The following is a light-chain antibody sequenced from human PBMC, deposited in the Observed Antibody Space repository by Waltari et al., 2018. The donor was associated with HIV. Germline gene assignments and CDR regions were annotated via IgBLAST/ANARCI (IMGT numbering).Light chain of an antibody. V-gene: IGLV2-8*01. J-gene: IGLJ2*01. CDR1: TRDVGGSNY. CDR2: EVT. Sequence: QSALTQPPSASGSPGQAVTISCTGTTRDVGGSNYVHWYQHHPGKAPKLMIYEVTKRPSGVPDRFSGSKSGNTASLTVSGLQAEDEADYYCSLYAGSNNLVFGGGTKLTVL. CDR3: SLYAGSNNLV.